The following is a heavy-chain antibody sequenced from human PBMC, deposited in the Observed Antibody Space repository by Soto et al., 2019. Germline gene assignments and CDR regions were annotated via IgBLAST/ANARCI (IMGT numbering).Heavy chain of an antibody. CDR2: IIPIFGTA. J-gene: IGHJ4*02. CDR3: ARGRYYGSAVFDY. CDR1: GGTFSSYA. D-gene: IGHD3-10*01. V-gene: IGHV1-69*13. Sequence: ASVKVSCKASGGTFSSYAISWVRQAPGQGLEWMGGIIPIFGTANYAQKFQGRVTITADESTSTAYMELSSLRSEDTAVYYCARGRYYGSAVFDYSGQGTLVTVSS.